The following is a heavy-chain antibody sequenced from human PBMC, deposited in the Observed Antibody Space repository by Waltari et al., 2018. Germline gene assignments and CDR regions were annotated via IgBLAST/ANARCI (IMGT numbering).Heavy chain of an antibody. D-gene: IGHD3-3*01. CDR1: GGSISSASYY. J-gene: IGHJ5*02. V-gene: IGHV4-61*02. Sequence: QVQLQESGPGLVKPSQTLSLTCTVSGGSISSASYYWSWIRQPAGKGLEWIGRIYTSGSTKYNPSLKSRLSISIDASKNQFSLKLRSVTAADTAVYYCAREGGDFWSGYNWFDPWGQGTLVTVSS. CDR3: AREGGDFWSGYNWFDP. CDR2: IYTSGST.